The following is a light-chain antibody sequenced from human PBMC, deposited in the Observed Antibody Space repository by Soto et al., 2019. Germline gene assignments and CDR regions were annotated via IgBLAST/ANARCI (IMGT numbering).Light chain of an antibody. CDR1: QSVRDRY. J-gene: IGKJ1*01. CDR2: DTS. V-gene: IGKV3-20*01. Sequence: EIVLTQSPGTLSLSPGERATLSCRASQSVRDRYLAWYQQKPGQAPSLLIYDTSTRATGVPDRFSGSGSGTDFALTISRVEPEDFAIYFCQQYGSSPGTSGQGTMVDIK. CDR3: QQYGSSPGT.